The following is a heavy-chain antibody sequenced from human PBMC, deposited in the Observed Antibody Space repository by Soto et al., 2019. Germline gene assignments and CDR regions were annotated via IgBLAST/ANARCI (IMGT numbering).Heavy chain of an antibody. J-gene: IGHJ4*02. V-gene: IGHV1-2*02. D-gene: IGHD5-12*01. CDR2: VNADSGGT. Sequence: QVQLVQSGAEVKPPGASVKVSCKDSGYIFGDYYIHWVRQAPGQGLEWMGWVNADSGGTNVAQKFRGRVTMTRDTSINTAYVELSILRFDDAAVYFGARYRVTPITSSRFFASWGQGTPVSVSS. CDR3: ARYRVTPITSSRFFAS. CDR1: GYIFGDYY.